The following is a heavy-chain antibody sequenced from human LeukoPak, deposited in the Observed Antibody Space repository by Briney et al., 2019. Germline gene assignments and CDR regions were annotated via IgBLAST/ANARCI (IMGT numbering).Heavy chain of an antibody. D-gene: IGHD3-16*02. V-gene: IGHV1-2*02. CDR3: ATITPSDYVWGSYRYQSPGY. CDR1: GYTFTGYY. Sequence: ASVKVSCKASGYTFTGYYMHWVRQAPGQGLEWMGWINPNSGGTNYAQKFQGRVTMTRDTSISTAYMELSRLRSDDTAVYYCATITPSDYVWGSYRYQSPGYWGQGTLVTVSS. J-gene: IGHJ4*02. CDR2: INPNSGGT.